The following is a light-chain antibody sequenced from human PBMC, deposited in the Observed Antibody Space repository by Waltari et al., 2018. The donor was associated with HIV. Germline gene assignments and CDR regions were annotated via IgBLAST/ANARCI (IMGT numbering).Light chain of an antibody. Sequence: EIVLTQSPGTLSLSPGERATLSCRASQSVSNAYLAWYQQKPGQAPRLLIYGASSRATGIPDRFSGSGSGTDFTLTISRLDPEDFAVYYCQQYGRSPPYTFGQGTKLEI. CDR2: GAS. CDR1: QSVSNAY. J-gene: IGKJ2*01. V-gene: IGKV3-20*01. CDR3: QQYGRSPPYT.